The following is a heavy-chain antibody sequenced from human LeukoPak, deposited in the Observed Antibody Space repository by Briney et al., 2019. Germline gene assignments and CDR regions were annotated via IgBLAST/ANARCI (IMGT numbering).Heavy chain of an antibody. Sequence: GGSLRLSCAASGFTFSSYAMHWVRQAPGKGLEWVAVISYDGSNKYYADSVKGRFTISRDNSKNTLYLQMNSLRAEDTAVYYCARLVGATNAEYFHHWGQGTLVTVSS. J-gene: IGHJ1*01. CDR3: ARLVGATNAEYFHH. CDR1: GFTFSSYA. V-gene: IGHV3-30*04. CDR2: ISYDGSNK. D-gene: IGHD1-26*01.